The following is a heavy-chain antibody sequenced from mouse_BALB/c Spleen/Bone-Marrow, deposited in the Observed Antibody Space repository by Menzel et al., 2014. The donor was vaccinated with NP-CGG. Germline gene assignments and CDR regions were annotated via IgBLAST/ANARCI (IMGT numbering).Heavy chain of an antibody. J-gene: IGHJ2*01. Sequence: DVHLVESGAELVKPGASVKLSCTASGFNIKDTYMHWVKQRPEQGLEWIGRIDPASDYTQFDSKFQGKATITADTSSNTAYLRLSSLTSEDTAVYYCATLTGTFDYWGQGTTLTVSS. V-gene: IGHV14-3*02. CDR3: ATLTGTFDY. D-gene: IGHD4-1*01. CDR2: IDPASDYT. CDR1: GFNIKDTY.